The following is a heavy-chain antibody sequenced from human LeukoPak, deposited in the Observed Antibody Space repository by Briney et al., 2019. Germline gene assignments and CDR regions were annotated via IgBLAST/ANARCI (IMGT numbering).Heavy chain of an antibody. CDR1: GGSISSGGYY. CDR3: ARTVVQDAFDI. CDR2: IYYSGST. V-gene: IGHV4-31*03. D-gene: IGHD2-2*01. J-gene: IGHJ3*02. Sequence: TSETLSLTCTVSGGSISSGGYYWSWIRQHPGKGLEWIGYIYYSGSTYYNPSLKSRVIISVDTSKNQFSLKLSSVTAADTAVYYCARTVVQDAFDIWGQGTMVTVSS.